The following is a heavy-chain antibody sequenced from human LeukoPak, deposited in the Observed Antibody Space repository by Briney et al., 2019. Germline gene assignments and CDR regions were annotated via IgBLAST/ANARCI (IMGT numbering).Heavy chain of an antibody. CDR2: ISGSGGST. D-gene: IGHD2-15*01. J-gene: IGHJ4*02. CDR1: GFIFSSYG. V-gene: IGHV3-23*01. Sequence: PGGSLRLSCAASGFIFSSYGMSWVRQAPGKGLEWFSAISGSGGSTYYADSVKGRFTISRDNSQNTLYLQMNSLRAEDTAVYYCAKVSLKGFCGGTCYSMPDYWGQGTLVTVSS. CDR3: AKVSLKGFCGGTCYSMPDY.